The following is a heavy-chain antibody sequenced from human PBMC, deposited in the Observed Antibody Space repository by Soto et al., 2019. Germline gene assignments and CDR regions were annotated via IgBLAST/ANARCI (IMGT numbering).Heavy chain of an antibody. CDR2: ISSSSSYI. V-gene: IGHV3-21*01. CDR3: ARGYHYYDSSGYDNRDAFDI. J-gene: IGHJ3*02. CDR1: GFTFSNYA. Sequence: GGSLRLSCAASGFTFSNYAMSWVRQAPGKGLEWVSSISSSSSYIYYADSVKGRFTISRDNAKNSLYLQMNSLRAEDTAVYYCARGYHYYDSSGYDNRDAFDIRGQGTMVTVS. D-gene: IGHD3-22*01.